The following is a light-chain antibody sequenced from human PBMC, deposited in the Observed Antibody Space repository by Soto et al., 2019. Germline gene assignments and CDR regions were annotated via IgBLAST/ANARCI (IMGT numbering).Light chain of an antibody. CDR1: QSISST. CDR3: QQSYSTPRT. J-gene: IGKJ1*01. V-gene: IGKV1-39*01. CDR2: ATS. Sequence: DIQMTQSPSSLSASVGDRATITCRASQSISSTLNWYQQKPGEAPKLLIYATSTLHSGVPSRFSGSASGTDFTLTISSLQPEDFATYYCQQSYSTPRTFGQGTKVEIK.